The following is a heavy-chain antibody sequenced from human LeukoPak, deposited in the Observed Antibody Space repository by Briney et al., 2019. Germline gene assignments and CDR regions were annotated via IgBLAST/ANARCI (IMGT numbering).Heavy chain of an antibody. CDR1: GDSVSINSAA. Sequence: SQTLSLTCALSGDSVSINSAAWNWIRQSPSRGLEWLGRTYYRSKWYNDYAVSVKSRITINPDTSKNQFSLQLNSVTPEDTAVYYCARVVLWAGTSLFDYWGQGTLVTVSS. CDR2: TYYRSKWYN. D-gene: IGHD2-2*01. V-gene: IGHV6-1*01. J-gene: IGHJ4*02. CDR3: ARVVLWAGTSLFDY.